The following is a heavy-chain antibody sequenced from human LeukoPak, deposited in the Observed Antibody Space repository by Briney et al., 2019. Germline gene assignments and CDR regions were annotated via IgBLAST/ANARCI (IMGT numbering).Heavy chain of an antibody. CDR3: AKCSKIDYYDSSGYLLTAFDI. CDR2: IYYSGST. V-gene: IGHV4-59*01. CDR1: GGSISSYY. Sequence: SETLSLTCTVSGGSISSYYWSWIRQPPGKGLEWIGYIYYSGSTNYNPSLKSRVTISVDTSKNQFSLKLSSVTAADTAVYYCAKCSKIDYYDSSGYLLTAFDIWGQGTMVTVSS. J-gene: IGHJ3*02. D-gene: IGHD3-22*01.